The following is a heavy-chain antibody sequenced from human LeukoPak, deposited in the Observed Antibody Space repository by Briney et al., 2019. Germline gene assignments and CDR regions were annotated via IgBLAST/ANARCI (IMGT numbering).Heavy chain of an antibody. CDR3: ARDPARVGSRDYPEN. CDR1: GFTFSTHW. CDR2: IKPVGIDK. D-gene: IGHD3-22*01. Sequence: GGSLRLSCAASGFTFSTHWMSWGREAPGEGLEWVAHIKPVGIDKYYVGSVEGRFTISRDNAKNSPYLHMNSLRDDDTCLYYCARDPARVGSRDYPENWGPGTQVTVSS. J-gene: IGHJ4*02. V-gene: IGHV3-7*01.